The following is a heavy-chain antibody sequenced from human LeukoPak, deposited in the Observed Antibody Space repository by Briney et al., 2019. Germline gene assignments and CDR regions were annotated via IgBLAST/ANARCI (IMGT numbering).Heavy chain of an antibody. Sequence: SETLSLTCAVYGVSFCGYYWSWIRQPPGKGLEWSGEINHSGSTNYNPSLKSRVTISVDTSKNQFSLKLSSVTAADTAVYYCARDRYCSSTSFYFAAFDIWGQGTMVTVSS. D-gene: IGHD2-2*01. CDR1: GVSFCGYY. J-gene: IGHJ3*02. CDR2: INHSGST. V-gene: IGHV4-34*01. CDR3: ARDRYCSSTSFYFAAFDI.